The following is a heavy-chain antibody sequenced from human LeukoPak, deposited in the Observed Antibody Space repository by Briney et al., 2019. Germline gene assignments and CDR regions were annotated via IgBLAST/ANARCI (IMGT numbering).Heavy chain of an antibody. J-gene: IGHJ4*02. CDR1: GYTFTSYG. CDR3: ARGGRDWLPYRPLHYFDY. Sequence: ASVKVSCKASGYTFTSYGISWVRQAPGQGLEWMGWISAYNGNTNYAQKLQGRVTMTTDTSTSTAYMELRSLRSDDTAVYYCARGGRDWLPYRPLHYFDYWGQGTLVTVSS. V-gene: IGHV1-18*01. CDR2: ISAYNGNT. D-gene: IGHD3/OR15-3a*01.